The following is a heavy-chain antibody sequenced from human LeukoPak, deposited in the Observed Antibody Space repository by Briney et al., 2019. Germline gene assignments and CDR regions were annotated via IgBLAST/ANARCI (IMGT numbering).Heavy chain of an antibody. CDR3: AKDRDTYFDY. D-gene: IGHD5-18*01. Sequence: PGGSLRLSCAASGFTFSSYGMHWVRQAPGKGLEWVAVISYDGSNKYYADSVKGRFTISRGNSKNTLYLQMNSLRAGDTAVYYCAKDRDTYFDYWGQGTLVTVSS. V-gene: IGHV3-30*18. CDR2: ISYDGSNK. CDR1: GFTFSSYG. J-gene: IGHJ4*02.